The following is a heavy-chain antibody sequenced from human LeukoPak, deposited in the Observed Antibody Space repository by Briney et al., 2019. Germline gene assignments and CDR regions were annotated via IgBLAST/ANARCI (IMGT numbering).Heavy chain of an antibody. CDR1: GGSITSYH. D-gene: IGHD2-2*01. Sequence: KPSETLSLTCTVSGGSITSYHWRWIRQPPGKGLEWIGYISYSGSTNYNRSLKSGVTISIDTSKNQFSQKLSSVTAADTALYHCASGGFCGSTTCYPIWCDPWGEGTLVTVSS. J-gene: IGHJ5*02. CDR3: ASGGFCGSTTCYPIWCDP. CDR2: ISYSGST. V-gene: IGHV4-59*01.